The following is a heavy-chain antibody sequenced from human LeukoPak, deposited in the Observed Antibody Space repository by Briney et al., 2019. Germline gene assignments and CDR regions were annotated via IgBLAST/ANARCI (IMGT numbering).Heavy chain of an antibody. CDR2: ISSNGGST. CDR3: ARDRKYYYDSSGYPRSHFDY. Sequence: GGSLRLSCAASGFTFSSYAMHWVRQAPGKGLEYVSAISSNGGSTYYANSVKGRFTISRDNAKNSLYLQMNSLRAEDTAVYYCARDRKYYYDSSGYPRSHFDYWGQGTLVTVSS. V-gene: IGHV3-64*01. CDR1: GFTFSSYA. J-gene: IGHJ4*02. D-gene: IGHD3-22*01.